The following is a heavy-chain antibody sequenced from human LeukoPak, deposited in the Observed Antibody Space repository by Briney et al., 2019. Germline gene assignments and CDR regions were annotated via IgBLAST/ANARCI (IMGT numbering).Heavy chain of an antibody. V-gene: IGHV3-30-3*01. CDR2: ISYDGSNK. J-gene: IGHJ6*02. Sequence: GGSLRLSCAASGLTFSSYAMHWVRQAPGKGLEWVAVISYDGSNKYYADSVKGRFTISRDNSKNTLYLQMNSLRAEDTAVYYCARAMVRGVNNYYYGMDVWGQGTTVTVSS. CDR1: GLTFSSYA. D-gene: IGHD3-10*01. CDR3: ARAMVRGVNNYYYGMDV.